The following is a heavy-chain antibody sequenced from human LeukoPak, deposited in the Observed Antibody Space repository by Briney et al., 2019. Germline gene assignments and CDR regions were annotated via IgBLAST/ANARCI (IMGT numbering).Heavy chain of an antibody. Sequence: SETLSLTCAVSGGSISSSNWWSWVRQSPGKGLEWIGEFYHRGSTNYNLSLRSRVTIEVDKSKNQLFLNLKSVTAADTAMYYCARTPGGGTQPFFDLWGRGTMVTVSS. CDR1: GGSISSSNW. CDR3: ARTPGGGTQPFFDL. D-gene: IGHD1-1*01. J-gene: IGHJ3*01. V-gene: IGHV4-4*02. CDR2: FYHRGST.